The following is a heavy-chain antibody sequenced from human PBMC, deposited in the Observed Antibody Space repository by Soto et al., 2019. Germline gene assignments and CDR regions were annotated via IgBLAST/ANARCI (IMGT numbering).Heavy chain of an antibody. CDR2: ISSSSSYT. Sequence: GGSLRLSCAASGFTFSEYYMSWIRQAPGKGLEWVSYISSSSSYTNYADSVKGRFTISRDNAKNSLYLQMNSLRAEDTAVYYCAGGYSSSWDYYGMDVWGQGTTVTVSS. J-gene: IGHJ6*02. CDR1: GFTFSEYY. CDR3: AGGYSSSWDYYGMDV. D-gene: IGHD6-13*01. V-gene: IGHV3-11*06.